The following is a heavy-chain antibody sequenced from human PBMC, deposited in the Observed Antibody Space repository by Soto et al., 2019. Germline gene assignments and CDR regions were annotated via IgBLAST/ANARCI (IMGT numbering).Heavy chain of an antibody. D-gene: IGHD5-12*01. CDR2: IYYSGST. Sequence: PSETLSLSCTVSGCSISSSSYYWGWIRQPPGKGLEWIGSIYYSGSTYYNPSLKSRVTISVDTSKNQFSLKLSSVTAADTAVYYCARHRGYSGYDSLWMYYFDYWGQGTLVTVSS. V-gene: IGHV4-39*01. J-gene: IGHJ4*02. CDR3: ARHRGYSGYDSLWMYYFDY. CDR1: GCSISSSSYY.